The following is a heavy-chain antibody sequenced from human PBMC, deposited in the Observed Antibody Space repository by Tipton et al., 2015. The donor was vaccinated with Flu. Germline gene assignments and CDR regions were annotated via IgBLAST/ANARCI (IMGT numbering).Heavy chain of an antibody. CDR1: GYTFTTYG. V-gene: IGHV1-18*01. Sequence: QLVQSGAEVRKPGASVKVSCKASGYTFTTYGISWVRQAPGQGLEWMGWISTYNGDTDYAQKFQDRVTMTTDTSTTTAYLELRSLTTDDTALYFCARLHCSGGSCWASPYGDSVSFDYWGQGTLVTASS. J-gene: IGHJ4*02. D-gene: IGHD2-15*01. CDR2: ISTYNGDT. CDR3: ARLHCSGGSCWASPYGDSVSFDY.